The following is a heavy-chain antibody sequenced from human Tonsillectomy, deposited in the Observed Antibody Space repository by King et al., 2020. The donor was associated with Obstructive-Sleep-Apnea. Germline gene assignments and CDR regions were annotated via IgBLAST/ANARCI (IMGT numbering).Heavy chain of an antibody. CDR1: GFTVSSNY. CDR2: IYSGAST. J-gene: IGHJ4*02. CDR3: ARTLFDY. V-gene: IGHV3-66*01. Sequence: VQLVESGGGLVQPGGSLRLSCAASGFTVSSNYMSWVRQAPGKGLEWVSVIYSGASTYYGDSVKGRFNISRDNSKNTLYLQMNSLRAEDTAVYYCARTLFDYWGQGTLVTVSS.